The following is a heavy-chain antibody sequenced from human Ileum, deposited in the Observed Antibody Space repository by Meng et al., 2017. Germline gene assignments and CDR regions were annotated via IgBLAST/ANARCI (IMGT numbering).Heavy chain of an antibody. D-gene: IGHD3-10*01. Sequence: GESLKISCEVSGFTFSNYWMSWVRQAPGKGLEWVANIKQDGSEKYYVDSVKGRFTISRDNAKNSLYLQMNSLRADDTAVYYCARERGGLGFGEFSFDHWGQGILVTVSS. CDR1: GFTFSNYW. CDR3: ARERGGLGFGEFSFDH. J-gene: IGHJ4*02. CDR2: IKQDGSEK. V-gene: IGHV3-7*01.